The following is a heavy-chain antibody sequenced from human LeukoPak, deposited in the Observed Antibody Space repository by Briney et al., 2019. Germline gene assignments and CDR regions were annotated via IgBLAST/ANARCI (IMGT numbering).Heavy chain of an antibody. Sequence: ASVKVSCKASGGSFSSYAISWVRQAPGQGLEWMGRIIPILGIANYAQKFQGRVTITADKSTSTAYMELSSLRSEDTAVYYCARDNYDSSGYAFAYWGQGTLVTVSS. D-gene: IGHD3-22*01. V-gene: IGHV1-69*04. CDR1: GGSFSSYA. J-gene: IGHJ4*02. CDR2: IIPILGIA. CDR3: ARDNYDSSGYAFAY.